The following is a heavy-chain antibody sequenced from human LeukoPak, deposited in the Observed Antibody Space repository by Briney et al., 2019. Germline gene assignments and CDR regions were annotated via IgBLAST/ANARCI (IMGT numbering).Heavy chain of an antibody. Sequence: GGSLRLSCAASGFTFSTYAINWVRQAPGKGLEWISAISQSGNTIYYADSVKGRFIISRDNSKNTLYLQMNSLRAEDTAVYYCAKLTSGRSGSYLNDYWGQGTLVTVSS. CDR1: GFTFSTYA. V-gene: IGHV3-23*01. D-gene: IGHD3-10*01. CDR2: ISQSGNTI. CDR3: AKLTSGRSGSYLNDY. J-gene: IGHJ4*02.